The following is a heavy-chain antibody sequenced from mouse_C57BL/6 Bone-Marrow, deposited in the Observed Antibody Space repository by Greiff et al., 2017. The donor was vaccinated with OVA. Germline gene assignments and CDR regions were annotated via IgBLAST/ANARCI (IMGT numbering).Heavy chain of an antibody. CDR1: GYTFTSYW. CDR2: IYPGNSDT. J-gene: IGHJ4*01. Sequence: VHVKQSGTVLARPGASVKMSCKTSGYTFTSYWMHWVKQRPGQGLEWIGAIYPGNSDTSYNQKFKGKAKLTAVTSASTAYMELSSLTNEDSAVYYCLYSNYHFSYAMDYWGQGTSVTVSS. V-gene: IGHV1-5*01. CDR3: LYSNYHFSYAMDY. D-gene: IGHD2-5*01.